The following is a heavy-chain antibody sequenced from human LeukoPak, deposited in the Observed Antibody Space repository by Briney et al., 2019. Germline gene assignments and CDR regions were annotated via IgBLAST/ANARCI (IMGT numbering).Heavy chain of an antibody. CDR3: ARLDIVVVPAAIDDQGP. V-gene: IGHV4-39*01. Sequence: PSETLSLTCTVSGGSISSSSYYWGWIRQPPGKGLEWIGSIYYSGSTYYNPSLKSRVTISVDTSKNQFSLKLSSVTAADTAVYYCARLDIVVVPAAIDDQGPWGQGTLVTVSS. CDR1: GGSISSSSYY. J-gene: IGHJ5*02. D-gene: IGHD2-2*03. CDR2: IYYSGST.